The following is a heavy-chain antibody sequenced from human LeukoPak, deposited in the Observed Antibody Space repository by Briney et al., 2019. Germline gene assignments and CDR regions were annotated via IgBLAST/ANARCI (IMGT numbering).Heavy chain of an antibody. CDR3: ARAQRYSRLPLDY. D-gene: IGHD5-18*01. CDR2: IIPIFGTA. Sequence: SVKVSCKASGYTFSSYAISWVRQAPGQGLEWMGGIIPIFGTANYAQKFQGRVTITADESTSTVYMELSSLRSEDTAVYYCARAQRYSRLPLDYWGQGTLVTVSS. CDR1: GYTFSSYA. V-gene: IGHV1-69*13. J-gene: IGHJ4*02.